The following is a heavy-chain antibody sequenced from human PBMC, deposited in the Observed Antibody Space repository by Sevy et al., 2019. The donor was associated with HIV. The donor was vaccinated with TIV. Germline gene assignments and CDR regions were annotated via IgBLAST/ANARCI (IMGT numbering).Heavy chain of an antibody. J-gene: IGHJ6*02. V-gene: IGHV1-18*01. CDR1: GYTFTSYG. Sequence: ASVKVSCKASGYTFTSYGINWVRQAPGQGLEWMGWTSAYSGNTNYAQNLQGRVTMTTDTFTSTAYMELRSLTSDDTAVYYCARDQYDSSGYYYSYYGMDVWGQGTTVTVSS. CDR2: TSAYSGNT. CDR3: ARDQYDSSGYYYSYYGMDV. D-gene: IGHD3-22*01.